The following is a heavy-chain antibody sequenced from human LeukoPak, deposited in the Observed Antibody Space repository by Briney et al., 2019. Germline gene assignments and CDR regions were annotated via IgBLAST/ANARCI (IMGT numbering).Heavy chain of an antibody. V-gene: IGHV4-34*01. CDR2: INHSGST. D-gene: IGHD3-22*01. Sequence: PSETLSLTCAVYGGSFSGYYWSWIRQPPGKGLEWIGEINHSGSTNYNPSLKSRVTISVDTSKNQFSLKLSSVTAADTAVYYCARGPPLSFPVVITWGTSIVFDYWGQGTLVTVSS. CDR1: GGSFSGYY. CDR3: ARGPPLSFPVVITWGTSIVFDY. J-gene: IGHJ4*02.